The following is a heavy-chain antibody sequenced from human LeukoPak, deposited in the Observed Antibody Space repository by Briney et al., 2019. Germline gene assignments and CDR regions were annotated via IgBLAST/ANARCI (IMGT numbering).Heavy chain of an antibody. Sequence: ASVKVSCKASGYTFTSYDINWVRQATGQGLEWMGWMNPNSGNTGYAQKFPGRVTMTRNTSISTAYMELSSLRSEDTAVYYCARVFRRPGNRYVDYWGQGTLVTVSS. CDR2: MNPNSGNT. J-gene: IGHJ4*02. D-gene: IGHD1-14*01. CDR3: ARVFRRPGNRYVDY. CDR1: GYTFTSYD. V-gene: IGHV1-8*01.